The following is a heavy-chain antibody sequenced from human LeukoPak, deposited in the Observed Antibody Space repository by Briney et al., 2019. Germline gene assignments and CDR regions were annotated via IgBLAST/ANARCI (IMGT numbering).Heavy chain of an antibody. CDR1: GGSFSGYY. CDR3: ARETKSGALVVVAATGFDY. J-gene: IGHJ4*02. Sequence: SETLSLTCAVYGGSFSGYYWSWIRQPPGKGLEWIGEINHSGSTNYNPSLKSRVTISVDTSKNQFSLRLSSVTAADTAVYYCARETKSGALVVVAATGFDYWGQGTLVTVSS. D-gene: IGHD2-15*01. CDR2: INHSGST. V-gene: IGHV4-34*01.